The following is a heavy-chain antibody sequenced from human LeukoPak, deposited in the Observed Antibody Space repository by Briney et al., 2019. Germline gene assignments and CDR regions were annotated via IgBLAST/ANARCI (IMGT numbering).Heavy chain of an antibody. J-gene: IGHJ4*02. Sequence: PGRSLRLSCAASGFTFDDYAMHWVRQAPGKGLEWVSGISWNSGSKGYADSVKGRFTISRDNSKNTPYLQMNSLRAEDTAVYYCAKLRSRYCSGGSCYGNDYWGQGTLVTVSS. CDR1: GFTFDDYA. D-gene: IGHD2-15*01. CDR3: AKLRSRYCSGGSCYGNDY. CDR2: ISWNSGSK. V-gene: IGHV3-9*01.